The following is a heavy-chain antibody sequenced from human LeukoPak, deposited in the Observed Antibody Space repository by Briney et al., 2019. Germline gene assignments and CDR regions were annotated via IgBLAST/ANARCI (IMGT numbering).Heavy chain of an antibody. CDR1: GGSLSSSSYY. Sequence: PSETLSLTCSVSGGSLSSSSYYWGWIRPPPGRGLEWIGNIYETGSTNYNQSLKSRVTIPVDTSKNQFSLKLSSVTAADTAVYYCVRPDDNSFDFWGQGTMVSVSS. V-gene: IGHV4-39*01. CDR2: IYETGST. D-gene: IGHD3-9*01. J-gene: IGHJ3*01. CDR3: VRPDDNSFDF.